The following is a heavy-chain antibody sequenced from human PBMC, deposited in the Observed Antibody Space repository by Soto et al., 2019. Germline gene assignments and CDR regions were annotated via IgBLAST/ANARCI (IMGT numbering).Heavy chain of an antibody. CDR1: GGTFSSYA. D-gene: IGHD6-6*01. J-gene: IGHJ5*02. Sequence: SVKVSCKASGGTFSSYAISWVRQAPGQGLEWMGGIIPIFGTANYAQKFQGRVTITADESTSTAYMELSSLRSDDKAVYYCARDLYSSSSYDPWGQGTLVTVSS. CDR3: ARDLYSSSSYDP. V-gene: IGHV1-69*13. CDR2: IIPIFGTA.